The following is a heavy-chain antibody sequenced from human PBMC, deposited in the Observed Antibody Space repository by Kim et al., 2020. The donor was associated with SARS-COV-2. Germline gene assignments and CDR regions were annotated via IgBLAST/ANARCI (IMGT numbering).Heavy chain of an antibody. J-gene: IGHJ4*02. CDR3: TTVGSYYGSGRCHY. V-gene: IGHV3-15*01. D-gene: IGHD3-10*01. Sequence: GGSLRLSCAASGFTFSNAWMSWVRQAPGKGLEWVGRIKSKTDGGTTDYAAPVKGRFTISRDDSKNTLYLQMNSLKTEDTAVYYCTTVGSYYGSGRCHYWGQGTLVTVSS. CDR1: GFTFSNAW. CDR2: IKSKTDGGTT.